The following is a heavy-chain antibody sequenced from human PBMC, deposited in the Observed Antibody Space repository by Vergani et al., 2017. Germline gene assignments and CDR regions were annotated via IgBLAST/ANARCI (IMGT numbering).Heavy chain of an antibody. CDR1: GVSFSDHY. V-gene: IGHV3-11*01. D-gene: IGHD5-24*01. Sequence: QVQLVESGGGLVKPGGSLRLSCAASGVSFSDHYMTWIRQAPGKGLEWGSYISNSGKTIEYADSVKGRFSISRDNAKSSLFLQMDSLRAEDTAVYYCARDHRDYNNYPGTFDIWGQGSMVTVSS. CDR2: ISNSGKTI. CDR3: ARDHRDYNNYPGTFDI. J-gene: IGHJ3*02.